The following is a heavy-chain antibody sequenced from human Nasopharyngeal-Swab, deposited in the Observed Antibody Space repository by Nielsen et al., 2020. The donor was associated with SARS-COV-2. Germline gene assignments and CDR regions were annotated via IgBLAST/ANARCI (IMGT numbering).Heavy chain of an antibody. Sequence: KVSCKGSGYSFTSYWIGWVRQIPGKGLEWMGIIYPGDSDTRYSPSSQGQVTISADKSISTAYLQWSSLKASDTAMYYCARLKSTVSPIDYWGQGTLVTVSS. J-gene: IGHJ4*02. CDR2: IYPGDSDT. CDR1: GYSFTSYW. D-gene: IGHD4-17*01. V-gene: IGHV5-51*01. CDR3: ARLKSTVSPIDY.